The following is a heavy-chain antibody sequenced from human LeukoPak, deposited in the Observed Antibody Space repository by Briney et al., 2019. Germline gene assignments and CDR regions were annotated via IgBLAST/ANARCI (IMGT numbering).Heavy chain of an antibody. CDR1: GYIFTGYY. CDR2: INPNSGGT. Sequence: ASVKVSCKASGYIFTGYYMHWVRQAPGQGLEWMGWINPNSGGTNYAQKFQGRVTMTRDTSISTAYMELSRLRSDDTAVYYCARGRILKRHSAEYFRHWGQGTLVTVSS. CDR3: ARGRILKRHSAEYFRH. J-gene: IGHJ1*01. D-gene: IGHD1-1*01. V-gene: IGHV1-2*02.